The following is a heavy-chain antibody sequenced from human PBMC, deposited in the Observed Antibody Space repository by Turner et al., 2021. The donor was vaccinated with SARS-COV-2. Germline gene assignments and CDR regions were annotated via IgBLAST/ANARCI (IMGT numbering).Heavy chain of an antibody. V-gene: IGHV1-69*01. CDR1: GGTCSSYA. J-gene: IGHJ4*02. D-gene: IGHD3-22*01. CDR3: ARLGRAAYYYDSSGYPD. CDR2: LIPMFGTA. Sequence: QVQLVQSGAEVKKPGSSVKVSCKASGGTCSSYAIRWVRQAPGQGLEWMGGLIPMFGTANYARKFQGRVTITADESTSTAYMELSSLRSEDTAVYYCARLGRAAYYYDSSGYPDWGQGTLVTVSS.